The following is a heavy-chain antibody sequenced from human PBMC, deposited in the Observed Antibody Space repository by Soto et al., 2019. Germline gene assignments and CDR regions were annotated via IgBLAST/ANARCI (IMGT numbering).Heavy chain of an antibody. CDR1: GFTFSSYA. J-gene: IGHJ1*01. D-gene: IGHD1-26*01. CDR3: AKDRTDIVGANQH. V-gene: IGHV3-23*01. CDR2: ISGSGGST. Sequence: GGSLRPSCAASGFTFSSYAMSWVRQAPGKGLEWVSAISGSGGSTYYANSVKGRFTISRDNSKNTLYLQMNSLRAEDTAVYYCAKDRTDIVGANQHWGQGTLVTVSS.